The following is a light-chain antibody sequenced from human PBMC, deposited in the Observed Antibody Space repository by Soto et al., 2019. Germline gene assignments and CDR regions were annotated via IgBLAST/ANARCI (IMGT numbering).Light chain of an antibody. J-gene: IGKJ1*01. V-gene: IGKV3-15*01. CDR2: DTY. CDR3: QHYGGMCT. CDR1: QSVRSK. Sequence: EIVLTQSPASLSVSPGERATLSCRASQSVRSKVAWYQQKPGQAPSLVIYDTYIRATGIPARFSGSGFGTEFTLTISSLQPEDFATYYRQHYGGMCTFGQGTKLDIK.